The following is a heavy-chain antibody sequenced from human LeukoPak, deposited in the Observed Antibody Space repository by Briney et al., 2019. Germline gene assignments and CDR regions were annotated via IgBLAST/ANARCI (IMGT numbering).Heavy chain of an antibody. J-gene: IGHJ3*02. Sequence: GGSLRLSCAASGFTFSSYSMNWVRQAPGKGLEWVSSISSSSSYIYYADSVKGRFTISRDNAKNSLHLQMNSLRAEDTAVYYCARVNYCSSGSCYDAFDIWGQGTMVTLSS. CDR2: ISSSSSYI. D-gene: IGHD2-15*01. V-gene: IGHV3-21*01. CDR3: ARVNYCSSGSCYDAFDI. CDR1: GFTFSSYS.